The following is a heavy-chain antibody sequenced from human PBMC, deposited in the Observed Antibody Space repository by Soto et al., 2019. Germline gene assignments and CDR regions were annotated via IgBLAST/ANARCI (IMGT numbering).Heavy chain of an antibody. J-gene: IGHJ5*02. V-gene: IGHV3-21*01. CDR3: ARDNWFDP. CDR1: GFTFSDYT. CDR2: IRSISSDI. Sequence: EVQLVESGGGLVKPGGSLRLSCAASGFTFSDYTMNWVRQAPGKGLEWVSSIRSISSDIYYADSVKGRFTISRDNAKTSLYLQMNSLRDADTAVYYCARDNWFDPWCQGTLVTVSS.